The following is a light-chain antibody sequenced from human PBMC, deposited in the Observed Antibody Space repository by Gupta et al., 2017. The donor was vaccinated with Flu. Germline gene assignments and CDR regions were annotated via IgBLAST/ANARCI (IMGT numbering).Light chain of an antibody. CDR2: KAS. J-gene: IGKJ1*01. CDR3: QQYNSYSGT. V-gene: IGKV1-5*03. CDR1: QSISSW. Sequence: GDRVTITCRASQSISSWVAWYQQKPGKATKVLIYKASSLQSGVPSRFSGSGSGTEFTLTISSLQPDDFATYYCQQYNSYSGTFGQGTKVEIK.